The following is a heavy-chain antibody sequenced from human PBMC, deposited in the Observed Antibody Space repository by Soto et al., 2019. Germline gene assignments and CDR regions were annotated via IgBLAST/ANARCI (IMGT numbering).Heavy chain of an antibody. D-gene: IGHD6-13*01. J-gene: IGHJ5*02. CDR3: ARVFSDSSSFFDP. Sequence: PSETLSLTCTVSGGSISSGGYYWSWIRQHPGKGLEWIGYIYYSGSTYYSPSLKSRVTISVDTSKNQFSLKLSSVTAADTAVYYCARVFSDSSSFFDPWGQGTLVTAPQ. CDR2: IYYSGST. V-gene: IGHV4-31*03. CDR1: GGSISSGGYY.